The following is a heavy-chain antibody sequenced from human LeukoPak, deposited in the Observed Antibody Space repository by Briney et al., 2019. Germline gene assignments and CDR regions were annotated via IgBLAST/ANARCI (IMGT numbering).Heavy chain of an antibody. CDR3: ARVRLANTMNFDY. V-gene: IGHV1-18*01. CDR1: GYTFTSYA. CDR2: ISASKGNT. D-gene: IGHD3-22*01. J-gene: IGHJ4*02. Sequence: ASVKVSCKASGYTFTSYAITWVRQAPGQGLEWMGWISASKGNTNYAQKLQGRVTMTTDTSTTTAYMELRSLRSDDTAVYYCARVRLANTMNFDYWGQGTLVTVSS.